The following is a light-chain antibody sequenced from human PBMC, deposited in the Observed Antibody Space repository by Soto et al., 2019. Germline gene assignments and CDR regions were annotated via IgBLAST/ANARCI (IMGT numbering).Light chain of an antibody. V-gene: IGLV1-51*01. CDR2: DNN. Sequence: QSVLTQPPSVSAAPGQKVTISCSGSSSNIGNNFVTWYQQLPGTAPKLLIYDNNKRPSGNPDRFSGSQSGTSATLGITGLQTGDEAVYYCGSWDSSLTYVFGTGTKLTVL. J-gene: IGLJ1*01. CDR1: SSNIGNNF. CDR3: GSWDSSLTYV.